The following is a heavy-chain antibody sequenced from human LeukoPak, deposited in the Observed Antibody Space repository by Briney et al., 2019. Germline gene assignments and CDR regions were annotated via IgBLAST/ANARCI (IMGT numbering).Heavy chain of an antibody. CDR1: GCSISSSSYC. CDR3: ARQNCTLTSCYDYYHYHMGV. CDR2: ICYSRWS. J-gene: IGHJ6*03. Sequence: SETLSLTCSVSGCSISSSSYCWGWIRQSPGKGLYWIGSICYSRWSYSDPSLKSPASVSVATSKTQFSLKLPSVTAAETAVYYCARQNCTLTSCYDYYHYHMGVWGKGTAVTISS. D-gene: IGHD2-2*01. V-gene: IGHV4-39*01.